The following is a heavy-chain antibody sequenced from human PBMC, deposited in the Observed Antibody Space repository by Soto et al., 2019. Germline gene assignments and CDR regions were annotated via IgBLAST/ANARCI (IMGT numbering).Heavy chain of an antibody. V-gene: IGHV1-69*02. J-gene: IGHJ5*02. CDR2: IIPILGIA. CDR1: GGTFSSYT. Sequence: ASVKVSCKASGGTFSSYTISWVRQAPGQGPEWMGRIIPILGIANYAQKFQGRVTITADKSTSTAYMELSSLRSEDTAVYYCATSKNSVAATPYNWFDPWGQGTLVTVSS. CDR3: ATSKNSVAATPYNWFDP. D-gene: IGHD2-15*01.